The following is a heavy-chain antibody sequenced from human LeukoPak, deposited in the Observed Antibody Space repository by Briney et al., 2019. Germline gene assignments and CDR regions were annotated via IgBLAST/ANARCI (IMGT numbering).Heavy chain of an antibody. CDR1: GGSMSSGGYS. J-gene: IGHJ6*02. CDR2: IYQSGST. CDR3: ARWYYYYGMDV. Sequence: TLSLTCVVSGGSMSSGGYSWSWIRQPPGKGLEWIGNIYQSGSTYYNPSLKSRVTISIDRSKNQFSLILNSVTAADTAVYYCARWYYYYGMDVWGQGTTVTVSS. V-gene: IGHV4-30-2*01.